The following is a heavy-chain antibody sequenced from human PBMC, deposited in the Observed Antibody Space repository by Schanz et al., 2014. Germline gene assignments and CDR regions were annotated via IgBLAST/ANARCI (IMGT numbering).Heavy chain of an antibody. D-gene: IGHD2-15*01. CDR3: ARDLAGGGNDV. J-gene: IGHJ4*02. V-gene: IGHV3-33*01. Sequence: QVQLVESGGGVVQPGRSLRLSCAASGFTFSAYGMHWVRQAPGKGLEWVAVILYDGSKTYYADSVKGRFTLSRDNSKDTVYLQMNSLRAEDTAVYYCARDLAGGGNDVWGQGTLVTVS. CDR2: ILYDGSKT. CDR1: GFTFSAYG.